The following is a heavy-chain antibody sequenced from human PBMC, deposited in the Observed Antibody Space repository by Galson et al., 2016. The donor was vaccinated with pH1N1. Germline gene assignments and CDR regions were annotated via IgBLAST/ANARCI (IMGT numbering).Heavy chain of an antibody. CDR1: GYTFTIYA. CDR2: INVGIGNT. V-gene: IGHV1-3*01. CDR3: ARDGESMRGSYFNYYYYGMDV. D-gene: IGHD1-26*01. J-gene: IGHJ6*02. Sequence: SVKVSCKASGYTFTIYAIHWVRQAPGQSLEWMGWINVGIGNTNYAQKLQGRVTMTTDTSTSTAYMELRSLRSDGTAVYYCARDGESMRGSYFNYYYYGMDVWGQGTTVTVSS.